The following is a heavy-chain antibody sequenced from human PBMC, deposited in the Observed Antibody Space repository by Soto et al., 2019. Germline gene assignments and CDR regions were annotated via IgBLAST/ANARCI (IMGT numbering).Heavy chain of an antibody. Sequence: QVQLQESGPGLVKPSQTLSLTCTVSGGSISSGGYYWSWIRQHPGKGLEWIGYIYYSGSTYYNPSHKRRVTISVDTSKNQFSLKLSSVTGADTAVYYCARDTLATVTTGYYYGMDVWGQGTTVTVSS. CDR3: ARDTLATVTTGYYYGMDV. CDR2: IYYSGST. CDR1: GGSISSGGYY. V-gene: IGHV4-31*03. D-gene: IGHD4-17*01. J-gene: IGHJ6*02.